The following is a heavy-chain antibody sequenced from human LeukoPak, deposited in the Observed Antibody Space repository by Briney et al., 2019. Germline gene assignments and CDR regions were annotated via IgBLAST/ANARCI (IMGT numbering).Heavy chain of an antibody. CDR3: AREVVDPSDAFDI. D-gene: IGHD2-15*01. Sequence: PGGSLRLSCVASGFTSSSHSMNWVRQAPGKGLEWVSSISSSSSYIYYADSVKGRFTISRDNSKNTLYLQMNSLRAEDTAVYYCAREVVDPSDAFDIWGQGTMVTVSS. CDR1: GFTSSSHS. J-gene: IGHJ3*02. CDR2: ISSSSSYI. V-gene: IGHV3-21*04.